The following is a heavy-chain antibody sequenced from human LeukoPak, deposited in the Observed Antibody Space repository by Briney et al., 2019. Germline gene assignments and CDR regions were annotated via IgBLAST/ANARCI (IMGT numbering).Heavy chain of an antibody. CDR1: GGTFSSYT. D-gene: IGHD1-26*01. Sequence: ASVKVSCKASGGTFSSYTISWVRQAPGQGLEWMGRIISILGIANYAQKFQGRVTITADKSTSTAYMGLSSLRSEDTAVYYCAREGPLVGATYYFDYWGQGTLVTVSS. CDR2: IISILGIA. CDR3: AREGPLVGATYYFDY. J-gene: IGHJ4*02. V-gene: IGHV1-69*04.